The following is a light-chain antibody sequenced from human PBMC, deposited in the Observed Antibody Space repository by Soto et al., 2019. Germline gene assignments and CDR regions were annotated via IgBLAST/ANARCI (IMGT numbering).Light chain of an antibody. CDR1: QSVSSY. V-gene: IGKV3D-15*01. Sequence: EIVMTQSPATLSVSPGETATLSCRASQSVSSYLAWYQHKPGQAPRLLIYRASTRSPGVPARFSGGGSWTEFQLTISSLQSEDFAVYYGQQYDNWPPRLTFGEGTKVGI. CDR2: RAS. CDR3: QQYDNWPPRLT. J-gene: IGKJ4*01.